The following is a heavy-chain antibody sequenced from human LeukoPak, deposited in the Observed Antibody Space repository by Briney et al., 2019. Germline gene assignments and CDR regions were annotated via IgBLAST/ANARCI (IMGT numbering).Heavy chain of an antibody. V-gene: IGHV1-3*01. CDR1: GYTFSTYT. Sequence: ASVNVSCKASGYTFSTYTMHWVRQAPGQRLEWMGWINAGNGNTKYSQKFQGRVTITRDTSASTAYMEMSSLRSEDTAGYYCAREIDRDDYNRFFDYWGQGTLVTVSS. CDR3: AREIDRDDYNRFFDY. J-gene: IGHJ4*02. CDR2: INAGNGNT. D-gene: IGHD5-24*01.